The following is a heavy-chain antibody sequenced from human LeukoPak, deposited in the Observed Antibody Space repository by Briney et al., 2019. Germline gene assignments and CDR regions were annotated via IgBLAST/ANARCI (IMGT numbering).Heavy chain of an antibody. J-gene: IGHJ2*01. V-gene: IGHV4-61*01. CDR2: VHNSGST. Sequence: SETLSLTCTVFGDSFSNSNHYWTWIRQPPGNELEWIGYVHNSGSTKYNPFLRSRVIISLDTPKNQFSLNVRSVTAADTAMYYCARDSAPVRTSWYFDLWGRGALVTVSS. CDR1: GDSFSNSNHY. D-gene: IGHD1-14*01. CDR3: ARDSAPVRTSWYFDL.